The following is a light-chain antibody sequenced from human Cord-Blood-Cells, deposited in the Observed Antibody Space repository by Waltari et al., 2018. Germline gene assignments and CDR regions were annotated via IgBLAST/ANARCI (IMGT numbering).Light chain of an antibody. V-gene: IGKV1-9*01. Sequence: IQLTQSPSSLSASVGDRVTITCRASQGISSYLAWYQQKPGKAPKLLSYAASTLQSGVPSSFSGSGSGTDFTLTISSLQPEDFATYYCQQLNSYPRTFGQGTKVEIK. CDR2: AAS. CDR1: QGISSY. CDR3: QQLNSYPRT. J-gene: IGKJ1*01.